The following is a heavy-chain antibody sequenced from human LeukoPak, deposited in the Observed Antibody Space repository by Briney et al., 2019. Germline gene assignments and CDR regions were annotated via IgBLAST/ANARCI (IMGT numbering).Heavy chain of an antibody. CDR3: ARQYSERGCSGGSCYVDI. Sequence: SETLSLTCTVSGGSISSYYWSWIRQPPGKGLEWIGYIYYSGSTNYNPSLKSRVTISVDTSKNQFSLKLSSVTAADTAVYYCARQYSERGCSGGSCYVDIWGQGTMVTVSS. J-gene: IGHJ3*02. CDR1: GGSISSYY. CDR2: IYYSGST. V-gene: IGHV4-59*08. D-gene: IGHD2-15*01.